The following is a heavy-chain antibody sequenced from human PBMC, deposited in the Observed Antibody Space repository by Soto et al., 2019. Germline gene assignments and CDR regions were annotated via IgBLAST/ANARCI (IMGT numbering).Heavy chain of an antibody. J-gene: IGHJ4*02. V-gene: IGHV4-61*01. CDR1: GDSVSSGSYY. D-gene: IGHD1-26*01. CDR3: AXSAVDEYSGTYAAHFDY. Sequence: SETLSLTCTVSGDSVSSGSYYWSWIRQPPGKGLEWIGYIYYSGSTNYNPSLKSRVTISVDTSKKQFPLKLSSVTDADTAVYYCAXSAVDEYSGTYAAHFDYWGQGTLVTVSS. CDR2: IYYSGST.